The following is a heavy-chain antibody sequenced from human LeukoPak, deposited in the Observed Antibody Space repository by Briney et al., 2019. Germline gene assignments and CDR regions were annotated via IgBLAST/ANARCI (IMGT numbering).Heavy chain of an antibody. CDR1: GGSISSYN. CDR2: IYYSGST. J-gene: IGHJ4*02. Sequence: SETLSLTCTVSGGSISSYNWSWIRQPPGQGLERIGYIYYSGSTNYNPSLKSRVNISVDTSKNQFSLKLSSVTAADTAVYYCAREHCSGGSCYSDDWGQGTLVTVSS. V-gene: IGHV4-59*01. CDR3: AREHCSGGSCYSDD. D-gene: IGHD2-15*01.